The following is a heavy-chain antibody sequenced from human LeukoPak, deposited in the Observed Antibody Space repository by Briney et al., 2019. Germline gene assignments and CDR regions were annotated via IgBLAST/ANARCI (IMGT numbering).Heavy chain of an antibody. J-gene: IGHJ6*03. CDR3: ARGGHSSHPYYYYYMDV. D-gene: IGHD5-18*01. CDR2: INWNGGST. V-gene: IGHV3-20*01. Sequence: SGGSLRLSCAASGFTFSSYEMNWVRQAPGKGLEWVSGINWNGGSTGYADSVKGRFTISRDNAKNSLYLQMNSLRAEDTALYHCARGGHSSHPYYYYYMDVWGKGTTVTVSS. CDR1: GFTFSSYE.